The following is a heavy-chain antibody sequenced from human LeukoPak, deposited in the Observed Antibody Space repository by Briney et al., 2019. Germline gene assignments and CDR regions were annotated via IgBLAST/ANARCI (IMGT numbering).Heavy chain of an antibody. CDR2: IYSDGST. V-gene: IGHV3-53*01. Sequence: PGGSLRLSCAASGFTVSSNYMSWVRQAPGKGLEWVSIIYSDGSTYYADSVKGRSTTSRDNSKSTLYLQMNSLRAEDTAVYYCARATYYYDSSGYRDFYFDYWGQGTLVTVSS. CDR3: ARATYYYDSSGYRDFYFDY. CDR1: GFTVSSNY. J-gene: IGHJ4*02. D-gene: IGHD3-22*01.